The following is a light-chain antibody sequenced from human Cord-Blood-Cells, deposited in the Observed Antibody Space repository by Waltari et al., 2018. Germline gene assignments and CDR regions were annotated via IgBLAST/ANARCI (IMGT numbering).Light chain of an antibody. CDR2: DAS. Sequence: EIVLTQSPATLSLSPGERATFSCRASQSVSSYLAWYQQKPGQAPRLLIYDASNSATGIPARFSGSGSGTDFTLTISSLEPEDFAVYYCQQRSNWPITFGQGTRLEIK. J-gene: IGKJ5*01. CDR1: QSVSSY. CDR3: QQRSNWPIT. V-gene: IGKV3-11*01.